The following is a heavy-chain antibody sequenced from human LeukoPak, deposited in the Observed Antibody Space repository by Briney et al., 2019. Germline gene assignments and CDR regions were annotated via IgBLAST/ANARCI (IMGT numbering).Heavy chain of an antibody. V-gene: IGHV3-21*01. CDR2: ISTSSIYI. CDR1: GFTFSSYA. J-gene: IGHJ4*02. Sequence: GGSLRLSCATSGFTFSSYAMSWVRQAPGKGLEWVSCISTSSIYIYNADSVKGRFTISRDNAKNSLYLQMNSLRAEDTAVYYCARDQDWNDRGGLDYWGQGTLVTVSS. CDR3: ARDQDWNDRGGLDY. D-gene: IGHD1-1*01.